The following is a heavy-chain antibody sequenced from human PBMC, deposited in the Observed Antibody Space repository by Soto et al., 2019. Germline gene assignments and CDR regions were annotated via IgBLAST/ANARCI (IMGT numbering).Heavy chain of an antibody. J-gene: IGHJ4*02. V-gene: IGHV4-59*01. CDR1: GGSISTYY. CDR3: ARMPFTGTNPPFDY. CDR2: VSYIGT. Sequence: SETLSLTCTVSGGSISTYYWSWIRQSPGKGLEMIGYVSYIGTIYNPSLRSRLTISLDASRNQFSLELSSVTAADTAVYYCARMPFTGTNPPFDYWGRGILVTVSS. D-gene: IGHD2-8*02.